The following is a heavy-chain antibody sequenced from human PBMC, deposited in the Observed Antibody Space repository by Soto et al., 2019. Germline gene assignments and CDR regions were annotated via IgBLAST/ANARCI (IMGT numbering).Heavy chain of an antibody. J-gene: IGHJ3*02. CDR1: GGSISSYY. CDR2: IYYSGIT. CDR3: ARVQYDYVWGSYPLCAFDI. Sequence: PSETLSLTCTVSGGSISSYYWSWIRQPPGKGLEWIGYIYYSGITNYNPSLKSRVTISVDTSKNQFSLKLSSVTAADTAVYYCARVQYDYVWGSYPLCAFDIWGQVTIVTVSS. D-gene: IGHD3-16*02. V-gene: IGHV4-59*01.